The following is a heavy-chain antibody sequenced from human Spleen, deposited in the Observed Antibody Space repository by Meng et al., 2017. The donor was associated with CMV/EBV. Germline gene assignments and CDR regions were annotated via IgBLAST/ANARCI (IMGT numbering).Heavy chain of an antibody. V-gene: IGHV3-7*01. CDR2: IKQDGSEN. CDR3: ARGRHYPDY. CDR1: GFTFSTYW. D-gene: IGHD1-26*01. Sequence: GEFLRLSCAASGFTFSTYWMSWVRQAPGKGLEWVANIKQDGSENYYVDSVKGRFTVSRDNAKNSLYLQMIGLRAEDTAVYYCARGRHYPDYWGQGTLVTVSS. J-gene: IGHJ4*02.